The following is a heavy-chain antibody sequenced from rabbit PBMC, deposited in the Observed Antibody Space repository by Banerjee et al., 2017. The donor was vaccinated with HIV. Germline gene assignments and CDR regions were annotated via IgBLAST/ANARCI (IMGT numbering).Heavy chain of an antibody. V-gene: IGHV1S40*01. Sequence: QSLEESGGDLVKPGASLTLTCTASGFSFSSSYYMCWVRQAPGKGLEWIGCIYTGSSGSTYYASWAKGRFTISKTSSTTVTLQMTSLTAADTATYFCARGSYLEYFNLWGPGTLVTVS. CDR1: GFSFSSSYY. CDR2: IYTGSSGST. D-gene: IGHD8-1*01. CDR3: ARGSYLEYFNL. J-gene: IGHJ4*01.